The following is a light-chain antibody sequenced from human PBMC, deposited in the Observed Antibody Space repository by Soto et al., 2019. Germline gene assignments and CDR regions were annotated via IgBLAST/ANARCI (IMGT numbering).Light chain of an antibody. V-gene: IGKV3-11*01. Sequence: EIVLTQSPATLSLSPGERATLSCRASQSVSSYLAWYQQKPGQAPRLLIYDASNRTTGIPARFSGSASGTDFTITISTPEPEDFAVYYCQQRSNWPRFGQRTRLEIK. CDR2: DAS. J-gene: IGKJ5*01. CDR3: QQRSNWPR. CDR1: QSVSSY.